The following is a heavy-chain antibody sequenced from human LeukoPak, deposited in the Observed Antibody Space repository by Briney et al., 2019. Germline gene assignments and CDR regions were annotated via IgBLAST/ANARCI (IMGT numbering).Heavy chain of an antibody. CDR2: TSSNGGST. Sequence: GGSLRLSCAASGFTVSNNYMSWVRQAPGKGLEYVSATSSNGGSTYYANSVKGRFTISRDNSKNALYLQMGSLRAEDMAVYYCARAAAIFGVVIGAFDIWGQGTMVTVSS. CDR3: ARAAAIFGVVIGAFDI. J-gene: IGHJ3*02. CDR1: GFTVSNNY. D-gene: IGHD3-3*01. V-gene: IGHV3-64*01.